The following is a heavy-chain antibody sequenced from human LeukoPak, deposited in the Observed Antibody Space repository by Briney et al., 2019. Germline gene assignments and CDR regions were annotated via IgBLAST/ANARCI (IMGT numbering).Heavy chain of an antibody. CDR3: AKDSYANYYYGMDV. V-gene: IGHV3-9*01. J-gene: IGHJ6*02. CDR1: GFTFDDYA. Sequence: GGSLRLSCAASGFTFDDYAMHWVRQAPRKGLEWVSGISWNSGSIGYADSVKGRFTISRDNAKNSLYLQMNSLRAEDTALYYCAKDSYANYYYGMDVWGQGTTVTVSS. CDR2: ISWNSGSI. D-gene: IGHD2-2*01.